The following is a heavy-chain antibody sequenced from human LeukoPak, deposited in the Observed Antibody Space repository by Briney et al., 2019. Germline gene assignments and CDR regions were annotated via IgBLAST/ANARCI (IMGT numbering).Heavy chain of an antibody. CDR1: GGSISSYY. J-gene: IGHJ5*02. CDR2: IYTSGST. Sequence: SETLSLTCTVSGGSISSYYWSWIRQPPGKGLEWIGRIYTSGSTNYNPSLKSRVTMSVDTSKNQFSLKLSSVTAADTAVYYCARVGSGSYYISWFDPWGQGTLVTVSS. CDR3: ARVGSGSYYISWFDP. D-gene: IGHD3-10*01. V-gene: IGHV4-4*07.